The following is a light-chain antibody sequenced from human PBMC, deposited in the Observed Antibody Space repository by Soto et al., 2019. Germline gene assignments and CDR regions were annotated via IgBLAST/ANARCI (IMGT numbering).Light chain of an antibody. J-gene: IGKJ5*01. CDR2: GAS. CDR1: QSVSSSY. CDR3: QQYGSSPPVT. Sequence: EIVLTQSPCTLSLSPGEIATLSCRASQSVSSSYLAWYQQKPGQAPRLLIYGASSRATGIPDRFSGSGSGTDFTLTISSLEPEDFAVYYCQQYGSSPPVTFGQGTRLEIK. V-gene: IGKV3-20*01.